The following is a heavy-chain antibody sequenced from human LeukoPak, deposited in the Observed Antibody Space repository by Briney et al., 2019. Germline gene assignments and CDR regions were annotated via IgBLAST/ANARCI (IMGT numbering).Heavy chain of an antibody. CDR2: IYYSGST. V-gene: IGHV4-39*01. J-gene: IGHJ6*03. CDR3: ARHLIEVVPAAIVGGVYMDV. D-gene: IGHD2-2*02. CDR1: GGSISSSSYY. Sequence: PSETLSLTCTVSGGSISSSSYYWGWIRQPPGKGLEWIGSIYYSGSTYYNPSLKSRVTISVDTSKNQFSLKLSSVTAADTAVYYCARHLIEVVPAAIVGGVYMDVWGKGTTVTVSS.